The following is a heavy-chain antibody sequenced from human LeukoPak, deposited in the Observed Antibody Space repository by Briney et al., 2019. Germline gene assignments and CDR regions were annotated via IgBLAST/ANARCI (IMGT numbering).Heavy chain of an antibody. J-gene: IGHJ4*02. D-gene: IGHD5-18*01. V-gene: IGHV3-30-3*01. CDR3: ARGRVDTAMVYFDY. CDR1: GFTFSSYA. CDR2: ISYDGSNK. Sequence: GGSLRLSCAASGFTFSSYAMHWVRQAPGKGLEWVAVISYDGSNKYYADSVKGRFTISRDNSKNTLYLQMNSLRAEDTAVYYCARGRVDTAMVYFDYWGQGTLVTVSS.